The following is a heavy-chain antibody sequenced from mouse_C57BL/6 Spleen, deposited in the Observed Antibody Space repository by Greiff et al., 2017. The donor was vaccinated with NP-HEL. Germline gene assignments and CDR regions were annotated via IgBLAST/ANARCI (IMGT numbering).Heavy chain of an antibody. Sequence: VQLKQSVAELVRPGASVKLSCTASGFNIKNTYMHWVKQRPEQGLEWIGRIDPANGNTKYAPKFQGKATITADTSSNTAYLQLSSLTSEDTAIYYCARWGTTVVGDYDFDYWGQGTTLTVSS. J-gene: IGHJ2*01. V-gene: IGHV14-3*01. CDR3: ARWGTTVVGDYDFDY. CDR2: IDPANGNT. D-gene: IGHD1-1*01. CDR1: GFNIKNTY.